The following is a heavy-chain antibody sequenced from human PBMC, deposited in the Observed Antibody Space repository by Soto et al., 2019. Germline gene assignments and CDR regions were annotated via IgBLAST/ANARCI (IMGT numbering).Heavy chain of an antibody. V-gene: IGHV3-21*01. Sequence: GGSLRLSCAASGFTFSSYSMNWVRQAPGKGLEWVSSISSSSSYIYYADSVKGRFTISRDNAKNSLYLQMNSLRAEDTAVYYCARAPRSSSSYYFDYWGQGTLVTVSS. D-gene: IGHD6-6*01. CDR3: ARAPRSSSSYYFDY. J-gene: IGHJ4*02. CDR1: GFTFSSYS. CDR2: ISSSSSYI.